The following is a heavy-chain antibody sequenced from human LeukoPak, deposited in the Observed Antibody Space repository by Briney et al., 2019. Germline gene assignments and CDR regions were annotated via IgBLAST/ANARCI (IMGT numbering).Heavy chain of an antibody. CDR1: GFTFSSYG. CDR2: ISYDGSNK. V-gene: IGHV3-30*03. J-gene: IGHJ4*02. Sequence: HPGRSLRLSCAASGFTFSSYGMHWVRQAPGKGLEWVAVISYDGSNKYYADSVKGRFTISRDNSKNTLYLQMNSLRAEDTAVYYCATTIRSSTSDWGQGTLVTVSS. CDR3: ATTIRSSTSD. D-gene: IGHD2-2*01.